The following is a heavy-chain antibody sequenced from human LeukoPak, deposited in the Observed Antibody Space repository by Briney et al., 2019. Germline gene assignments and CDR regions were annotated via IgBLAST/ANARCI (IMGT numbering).Heavy chain of an antibody. CDR2: IYYSGST. Sequence: PSETLSLTCTVSGGSISSSSYYWGWIRQPPGKGLEWIGSIYYSGSTYYNPSLKSRVTISVDTSKNQFSLKLSSVTAADTAVYYCARDRNYYDSSGYYDYWGQGTLVTVSS. D-gene: IGHD3-22*01. V-gene: IGHV4-39*07. CDR1: GGSISSSSYY. J-gene: IGHJ4*02. CDR3: ARDRNYYDSSGYYDY.